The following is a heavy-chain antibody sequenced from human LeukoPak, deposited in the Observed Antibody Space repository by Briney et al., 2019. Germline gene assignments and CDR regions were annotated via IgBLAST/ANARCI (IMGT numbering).Heavy chain of an antibody. Sequence: GGSLRLSCAASGFTFSKSWMSWVRQAPGKGLEWVANIKEDGTEIYYMDSVKGRFTISRDNAKNSLYLQMNSLRAEDTAVYYCTRDGRPLDYWGQGTLVTVSS. CDR1: GFTFSKSW. D-gene: IGHD1-26*01. CDR3: TRDGRPLDY. J-gene: IGHJ4*02. V-gene: IGHV3-7*01. CDR2: IKEDGTEI.